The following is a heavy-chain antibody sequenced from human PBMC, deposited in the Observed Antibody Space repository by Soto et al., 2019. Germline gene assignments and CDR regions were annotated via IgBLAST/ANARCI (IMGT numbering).Heavy chain of an antibody. CDR2: IYPGDSKT. J-gene: IGHJ6*02. CDR3: ARSRRGAYSSGWYSASGYHNYGIAV. D-gene: IGHD6-19*01. V-gene: IGHV5-51*01. Sequence: GASLKISCKGSGFSFTTYWIAWVRQMPGKGLEWMGIIYPGDSKTTYSPSFQGQVTISADKSISTAYLQWSSLKASDTAMYYCARSRRGAYSSGWYSASGYHNYGIAVWGQGTKVTVSS. CDR1: GFSFTTYW.